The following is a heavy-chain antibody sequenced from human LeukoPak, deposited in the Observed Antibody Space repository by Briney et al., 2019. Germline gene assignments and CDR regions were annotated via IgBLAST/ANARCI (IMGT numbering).Heavy chain of an antibody. CDR1: GYPFTMYG. Sequence: ASLKVSCKASGYPFTMYGISWVRRAPGQGIEWMGWITPDNGNTKYAQKFQGRVTMTTDTSTSTAHMELRSLRSDDTAVYYCATYYCSTTSCYPYFFDYWGQGTLVTVSS. CDR2: ITPDNGNT. CDR3: ATYYCSTTSCYPYFFDY. D-gene: IGHD2-2*01. V-gene: IGHV1-18*01. J-gene: IGHJ4*02.